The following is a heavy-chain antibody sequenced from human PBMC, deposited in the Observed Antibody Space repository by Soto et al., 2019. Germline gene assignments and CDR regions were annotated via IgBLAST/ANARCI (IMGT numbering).Heavy chain of an antibody. J-gene: IGHJ4*02. V-gene: IGHV3-23*01. Sequence: GGSLRLSCAASGFTFSNYAISWVRQAPGKGLGWVSVISGSGGSTYYADSVKGRFTISRDNSKNTLYLQMNSLRAEDTAVYYCAKDRSYDYIWENFDYWGQGTLVTVSS. CDR1: GFTFSNYA. CDR3: AKDRSYDYIWENFDY. CDR2: ISGSGGST. D-gene: IGHD3-16*01.